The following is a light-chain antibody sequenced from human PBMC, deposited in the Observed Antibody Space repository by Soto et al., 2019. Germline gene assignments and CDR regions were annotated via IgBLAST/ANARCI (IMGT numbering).Light chain of an antibody. J-gene: IGLJ3*02. CDR3: ASWDDSLNGWV. Sequence: QSALTQPASVSGSPGQSITISCSGTSSDIGAYDYVSWYQQHPGRAPKLLIYSDNQRPSGVPDRFSGSKSGTSASLAISGLQSEDEADYYCASWDDSLNGWVFGGGTKLTVL. CDR1: SSDIGAYDY. V-gene: IGLV2-14*03. CDR2: SDN.